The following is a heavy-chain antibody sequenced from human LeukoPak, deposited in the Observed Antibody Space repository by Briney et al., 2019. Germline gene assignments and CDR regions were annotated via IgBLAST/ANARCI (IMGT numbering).Heavy chain of an antibody. V-gene: IGHV3-48*04. CDR2: ISSSGSTI. J-gene: IGHJ4*02. CDR1: GFTFSSYW. D-gene: IGHD3-10*01. Sequence: GGSLRLSCAASGFTFSSYWMSWVRQAPGKGLEWVSYISSSGSTIYYADSVKGRFTISRDNAKNSLYLQMNSLRAEDTAVYYCARDQYYGSGSYDWGQGTLVTVSS. CDR3: ARDQYYGSGSYD.